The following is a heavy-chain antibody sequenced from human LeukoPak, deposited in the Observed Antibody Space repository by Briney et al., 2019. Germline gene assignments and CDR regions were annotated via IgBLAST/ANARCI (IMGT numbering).Heavy chain of an antibody. V-gene: IGHV1-18*01. CDR2: ISAYNGNT. CDR3: ARGGSYSSPEYYFDY. Sequence: ASVKVSCRASGYTFTSYGISWVRQAPGQGLEWMGWISAYNGNTNYAQKLQGRVTMTTDTSTSTAYMELRSLRSDDTAVYYCARGGSYSSPEYYFDYWGQGTLVTVSS. J-gene: IGHJ4*02. CDR1: GYTFTSYG. D-gene: IGHD6-13*01.